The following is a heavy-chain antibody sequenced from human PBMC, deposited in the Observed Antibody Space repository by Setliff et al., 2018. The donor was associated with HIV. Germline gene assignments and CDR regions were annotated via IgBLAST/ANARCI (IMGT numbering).Heavy chain of an antibody. J-gene: IGHJ6*03. CDR3: ARIVRWELVATSTFFYYYMDV. CDR1: GGSISTYY. CDR2: IYTSGST. Sequence: SETLSLTCTVSGGSISTYYWSWIRQPPGKGLEWIGYIYTSGSTNYNPSLKSRVATSVDTSKNQFSLKLSSVTAADTAVYYCARIVRWELVATSTFFYYYMDVWGKGTTVTVSS. V-gene: IGHV4-4*08. D-gene: IGHD1-26*01.